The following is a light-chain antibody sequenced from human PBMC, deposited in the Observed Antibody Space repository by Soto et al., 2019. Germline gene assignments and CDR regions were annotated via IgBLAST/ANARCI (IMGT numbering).Light chain of an antibody. CDR1: SSDVGAFNY. CDR2: EVT. J-gene: IGLJ3*02. V-gene: IGLV2-14*01. CDR3: HSYASTSPRL. Sequence: QSALTQPASVSGSPGQSITISCTGTSSDVGAFNYVSWYQQHPGKTLKLIIYEVTNRPSGVSNRFSGSKSGNTASLTISGLQAEDEADYSCHSYASTSPRLFGGGTKVTVL.